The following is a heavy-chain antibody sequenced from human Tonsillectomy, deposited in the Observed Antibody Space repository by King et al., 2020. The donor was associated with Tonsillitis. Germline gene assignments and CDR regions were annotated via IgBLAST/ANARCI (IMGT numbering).Heavy chain of an antibody. D-gene: IGHD3-22*01. V-gene: IGHV1-18*01. CDR1: GYTFSSYG. CDR3: ASSYYDTSGYYYFQH. CDR2: ISVYNGNT. J-gene: IGHJ1*01. Sequence: QLVQSGAEVKKPGASVKVSCKASGYTFSSYGISWVRQAPGQGLEWMGWISVYNGNTNYAQKLQDRVTMTTDTSTSTAYLELRSLRSDDTAVYYCASSYYDTSGYYYFQHWGQGTLVTVSP.